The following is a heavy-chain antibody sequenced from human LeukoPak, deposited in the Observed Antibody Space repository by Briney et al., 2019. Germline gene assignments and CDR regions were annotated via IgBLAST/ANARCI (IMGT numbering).Heavy chain of an antibody. J-gene: IGHJ4*02. CDR3: ARGRRITMVRGALAY. V-gene: IGHV4-34*01. CDR2: INHSGST. D-gene: IGHD3-10*01. CDR1: GGSFSGYY. Sequence: SETLSLTRAVYGGSFSGYYWSWIRQPPGKGLEWIGEINHSGSTNYNPSLKSRVTISVDTSKNQFSLKLSSVTAADTAVYYCARGRRITMVRGALAYWGQGTLVTVSS.